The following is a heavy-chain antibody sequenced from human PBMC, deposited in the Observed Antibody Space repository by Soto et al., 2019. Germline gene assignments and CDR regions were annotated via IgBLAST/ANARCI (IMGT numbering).Heavy chain of an antibody. V-gene: IGHV1-18*04. CDR3: ARPTLRFLEWSEGGFDY. CDR1: GYTFTSYG. J-gene: IGHJ4*02. D-gene: IGHD3-3*01. Sequence: QVQLVQSGAEVKKPGASVKVSCKASGYTFTSYGISWVRQAPGQGLEWMGWISAYNGNTNYAQKLQGRVTMTTDTSTSTAYMELRSLRSDDPAVYYCARPTLRFLEWSEGGFDYWGQGTLVTVSS. CDR2: ISAYNGNT.